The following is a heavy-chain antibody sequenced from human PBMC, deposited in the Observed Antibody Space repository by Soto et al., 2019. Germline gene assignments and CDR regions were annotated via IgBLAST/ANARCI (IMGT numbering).Heavy chain of an antibody. J-gene: IGHJ4*02. V-gene: IGHV4-31*03. Sequence: SETLSLTCTVSGGSISSGGYYWSWIRQHPGKGLEWIGYIYYSGSTYYNPSLKSRVTISVDTSKNQFSLKLSSVTAADTAVYYCATSGYSYGFGFDYWGQGTLVTVSS. CDR3: ATSGYSYGFGFDY. D-gene: IGHD5-18*01. CDR2: IYYSGST. CDR1: GGSISSGGYY.